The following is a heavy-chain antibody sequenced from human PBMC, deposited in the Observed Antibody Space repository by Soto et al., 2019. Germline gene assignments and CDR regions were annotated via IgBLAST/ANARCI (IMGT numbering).Heavy chain of an antibody. Sequence: QVQLVQSGTEVKKPGASVKVSCKASGYTFNSYGFSWVRQAPGQGLEWVGWIGTHNGDTTYAQSFQGRVTMTIDTSTTTSYWELTSLTFDDTAVYFCARDWRGAEGFDPWRQGTLVIVSS. J-gene: IGHJ5*02. CDR2: IGTHNGDT. CDR1: GYTFNSYG. CDR3: ARDWRGAEGFDP. V-gene: IGHV1-18*01. D-gene: IGHD3-3*01.